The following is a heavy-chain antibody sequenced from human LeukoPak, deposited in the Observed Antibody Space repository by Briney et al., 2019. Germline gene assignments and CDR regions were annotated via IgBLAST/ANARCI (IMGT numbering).Heavy chain of an antibody. CDR2: ISDTGGST. D-gene: IGHD2-8*01. Sequence: GGSLRLSCAASGLTFSSYAMTWVRQAPGKGLEWVSAISDTGGSTYYADSVKGRFTISRDNSKNTLYLQMNSLRDEDTAVYYCAKSHSELYVLGGEIDYWGQGTLVTVSS. J-gene: IGHJ4*02. CDR3: AKSHSELYVLGGEIDY. CDR1: GLTFSSYA. V-gene: IGHV3-23*01.